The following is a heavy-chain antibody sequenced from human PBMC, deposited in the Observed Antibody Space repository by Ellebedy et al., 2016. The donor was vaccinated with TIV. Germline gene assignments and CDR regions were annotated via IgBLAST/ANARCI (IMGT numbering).Heavy chain of an antibody. V-gene: IGHV4-39*01. Sequence: MPSETLSLTCTVSGGSISNNNFHWGWIRQSPGKGLEWIGIIHYDGTTHYNPSLKSRVTIPADTSKNQFSLKLSSVTAADTAVYYCVSYNGGTGSFDYWGQGTLVTVSS. D-gene: IGHD2-8*01. CDR1: GGSISNNNFH. CDR2: IHYDGTT. CDR3: VSYNGGTGSFDY. J-gene: IGHJ4*02.